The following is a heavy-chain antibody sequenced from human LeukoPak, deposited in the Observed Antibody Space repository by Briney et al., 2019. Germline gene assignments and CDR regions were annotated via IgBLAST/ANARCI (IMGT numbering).Heavy chain of an antibody. CDR2: ISAYSDNT. J-gene: IGHJ3*02. Sequence: GSVKVSCKASGYTFTSYGISWVRQAPGQGLEWMGWISAYSDNTNYAQKLQGRITMTTDTSTSTAYMELRSLRSDDTALYYCASQGAITMIGADAFDIWGQGTMVTVSS. CDR1: GYTFTSYG. CDR3: ASQGAITMIGADAFDI. D-gene: IGHD3-22*01. V-gene: IGHV1-18*01.